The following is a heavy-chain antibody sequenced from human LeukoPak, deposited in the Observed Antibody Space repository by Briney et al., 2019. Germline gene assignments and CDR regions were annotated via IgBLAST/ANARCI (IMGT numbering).Heavy chain of an antibody. CDR2: ISYDGNNK. Sequence: GGSLRLSCAASGFTFSSYWMSWVRQAPGKGLEWVAVISYDGNNKYYADSVKGRSTISRDNSKNTLYLQMNSLRAEDTAVFFCAKERSKVLLWEIDYWGQGTLVAVSS. V-gene: IGHV3-30*18. CDR1: GFTFSSYW. D-gene: IGHD1-26*01. J-gene: IGHJ4*02. CDR3: AKERSKVLLWEIDY.